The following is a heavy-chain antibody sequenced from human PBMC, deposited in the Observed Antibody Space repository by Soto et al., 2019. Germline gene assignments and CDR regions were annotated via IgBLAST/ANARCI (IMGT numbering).Heavy chain of an antibody. CDR3: ANIVRSTSAIENYFDH. V-gene: IGHV4-31*03. D-gene: IGHD2-2*01. J-gene: IGHJ4*02. Sequence: SETLSLTCTVSGGSISSGGYYWSWIRQHPGKGLEWIGYIYYSGSTYYNPSLKSRVTISVDTSKNQFSLKLSSVTAADTAVYYCANIVRSTSAIENYFDHWGQGTLVTVSS. CDR2: IYYSGST. CDR1: GGSISSGGYY.